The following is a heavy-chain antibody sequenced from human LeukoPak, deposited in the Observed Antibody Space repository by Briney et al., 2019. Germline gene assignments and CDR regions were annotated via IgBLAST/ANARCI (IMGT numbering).Heavy chain of an antibody. CDR2: ISGSGGST. D-gene: IGHD2-21*02. J-gene: IGHJ4*02. CDR1: GFTFSSYA. CDR3: AKSLGSVVVTANDY. V-gene: IGHV3-23*01. Sequence: GGSLRLSCAASGFTFSSYAMSWVRQAPGKGLEWLSAISGSGGSTYYADSVKGRFTISRDNSKNTLYLQVNSLRAEDTAVYYCAKSLGSVVVTANDYWGQGTLVIVSS.